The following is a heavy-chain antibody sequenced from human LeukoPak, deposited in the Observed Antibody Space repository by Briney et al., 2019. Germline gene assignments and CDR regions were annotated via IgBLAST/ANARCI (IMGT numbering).Heavy chain of an antibody. CDR3: ASGASQGGHDGFGELYWYFDL. D-gene: IGHD3-10*01. CDR2: INPNSGGT. V-gene: IGHV1-2*02. CDR1: GYTFTGYY. J-gene: IGHJ2*01. Sequence: ASVKVSCKASGYTFTGYYMHWVRQAPGQGLEWMGWINPNSGGTNYAQKFQGRVTMTRDTSISTAYMELSRLRSDDTAVYYCASGASQGGHDGFGELYWYFDLWGRGTLVTVSS.